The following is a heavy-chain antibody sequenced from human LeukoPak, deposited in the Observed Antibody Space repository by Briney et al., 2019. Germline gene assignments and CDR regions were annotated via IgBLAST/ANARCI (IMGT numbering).Heavy chain of an antibody. CDR2: ISWNSGSI. J-gene: IGHJ4*02. CDR3: AKDIASRGYSYGVDY. Sequence: GGSLRLSCAASGFTFDDYAMHWVRQAPGKGLEWVSGISWNSGSIGYADSVKGRFTISRDNAKNSLYLQMNSLRAEDTALYYCAKDIASRGYSYGVDYWGQGTLVTVSS. CDR1: GFTFDDYA. D-gene: IGHD5-18*01. V-gene: IGHV3-9*01.